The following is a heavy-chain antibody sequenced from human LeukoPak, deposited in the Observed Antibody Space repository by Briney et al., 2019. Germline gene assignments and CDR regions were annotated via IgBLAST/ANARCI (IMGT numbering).Heavy chain of an antibody. Sequence: GGSLRLSCAASGFTFSDHYMSWIRQAPGKGLEWVAYISGSGSTIYYAESVRGRFTISRDNAKKSLYLQMNSLRAEDTAVYYCAREGITIFGVANSNWFDPWGQGTLVTVSP. CDR1: GFTFSDHY. CDR3: AREGITIFGVANSNWFDP. V-gene: IGHV3-11*01. J-gene: IGHJ5*02. D-gene: IGHD3-3*01. CDR2: ISGSGSTI.